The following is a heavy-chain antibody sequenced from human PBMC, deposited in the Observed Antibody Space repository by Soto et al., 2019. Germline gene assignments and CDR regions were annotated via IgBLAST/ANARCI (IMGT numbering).Heavy chain of an antibody. CDR2: IYYSGST. V-gene: IGHV4-59*01. Sequence: SETLSLTCTVSGGSISSYYWSWIRQPPGKGLEWIGYIYYSGSTNYNPSLKSRVTISVDTSKNQFSLKLSSVTAADTAVYYCARYGGLTYYGMDVWGQGTTVTVSS. CDR1: GGSISSYY. J-gene: IGHJ6*02. D-gene: IGHD5-12*01. CDR3: ARYGGLTYYGMDV.